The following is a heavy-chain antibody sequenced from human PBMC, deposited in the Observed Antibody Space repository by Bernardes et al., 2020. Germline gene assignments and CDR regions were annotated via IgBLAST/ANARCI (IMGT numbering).Heavy chain of an antibody. V-gene: IGHV3-30*18. CDR3: AKPRYSSGSSGSYNYGMDV. CDR1: GFTFSNYG. CDR2: ISYDGSNK. J-gene: IGHJ6*02. D-gene: IGHD6-19*01. Sequence: GESLKISCAASGFTFSNYGMHWVRQAPGKGLEWVAVISYDGSNKYYADSVKGRFTISRDNSKNTLYLQMNSLRADDTAIYYCAKPRYSSGSSGSYNYGMDVWGQGTTVTVSS.